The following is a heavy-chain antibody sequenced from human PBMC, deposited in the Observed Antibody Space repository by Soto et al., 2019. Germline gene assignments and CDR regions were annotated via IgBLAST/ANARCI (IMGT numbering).Heavy chain of an antibody. CDR1: GGSISSYY. J-gene: IGHJ6*02. CDR2: IYASGST. CDR3: ARVRIAASTGAYGMDV. D-gene: IGHD6-13*01. Sequence: SETLSLTCTVSGGSISSYYWSWIRQPAWKGLEWIGRIYASGSTNYNPSLKSRVTMSVDTSKNQFSLKLSSVTAADTAVYYCARVRIAASTGAYGMDVWGQGTTFTVS. V-gene: IGHV4-4*07.